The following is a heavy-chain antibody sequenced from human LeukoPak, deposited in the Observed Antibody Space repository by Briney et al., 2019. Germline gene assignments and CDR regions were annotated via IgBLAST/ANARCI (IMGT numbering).Heavy chain of an antibody. CDR1: GIAFKVYE. J-gene: IGHJ5*02. Sequence: GGSLRLSCVASGIAFKVYEMHWVRQSPGKGLELVALISDNGLRTNYAESLKGRFIVSRDNSKNTMDLQMNDLRVEDTGVYFCARERRGYGYGTLDPWGQGTLVTVSS. D-gene: IGHD5-12*01. V-gene: IGHV3-30*04. CDR3: ARERRGYGYGTLDP. CDR2: ISDNGLRT.